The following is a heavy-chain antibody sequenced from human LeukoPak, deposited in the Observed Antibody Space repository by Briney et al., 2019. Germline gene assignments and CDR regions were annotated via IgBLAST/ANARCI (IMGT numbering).Heavy chain of an antibody. V-gene: IGHV3-7*05. D-gene: IGHD4-17*01. CDR3: ASPLRAYDAFDI. J-gene: IGHJ3*02. Sequence: PGGSLRLSCAASGFTFSSYWMSWVRQAPGKGPEWVANIKQDGSEKYYVDSVKGRFTTSRDNAKNSLYLQMNSLRAEDTAVYYCASPLRAYDAFDIWGQGTMVTVSS. CDR1: GFTFSSYW. CDR2: IKQDGSEK.